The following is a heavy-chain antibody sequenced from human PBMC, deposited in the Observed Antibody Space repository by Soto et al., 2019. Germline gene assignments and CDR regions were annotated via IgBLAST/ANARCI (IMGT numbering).Heavy chain of an antibody. V-gene: IGHV1-69*01. D-gene: IGHD2-2*01. CDR1: GGTFKTYT. CDR3: ARVPSIVVVPAKQPLGGCFDL. Sequence: QVQLVQSGAEVKKPGSSVKVSCRASGGTFKTYTLSWVRQAPGQGLEWMGGITPVFGRTSYAQKFQGRVTITADESTNTVYMELRNLRSDDTAVYFCARVPSIVVVPAKQPLGGCFDLWGQGALVTVSS. CDR2: ITPVFGRT. J-gene: IGHJ5*02.